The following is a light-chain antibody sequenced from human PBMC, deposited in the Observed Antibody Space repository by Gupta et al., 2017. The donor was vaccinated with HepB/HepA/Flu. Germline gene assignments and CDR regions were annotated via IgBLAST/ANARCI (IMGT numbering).Light chain of an antibody. Sequence: IQMTQSPSSLSASVGDRVTISCRASQNITTYLYWYQHKGGKAPDLLIYATMYLQSGVPPRFSGFGTGTEFTLTISGLQPEDFATYYCRQSDSVPHTFGQGTRVEI. J-gene: IGKJ2*01. V-gene: IGKV1-39*01. CDR3: RQSDSVPHT. CDR2: ATM. CDR1: QNITTY.